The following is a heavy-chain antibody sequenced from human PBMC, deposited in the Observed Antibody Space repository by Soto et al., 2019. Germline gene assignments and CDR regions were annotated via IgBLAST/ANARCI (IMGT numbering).Heavy chain of an antibody. CDR3: ARGVDYYDSSGEY. Sequence: QVQLVQSGAEVKKPGSSVKVSCKASGGTFSSYTISWVRQAPGQGLEWMGRIIPILGIANYAQKFQGRVTITADKSTSTAYMELSSLRSEDTAVYYCARGVDYYDSSGEYWGQGTLVTVSS. D-gene: IGHD3-22*01. J-gene: IGHJ4*01. CDR1: GGTFSSYT. CDR2: IIPILGIA. V-gene: IGHV1-69*02.